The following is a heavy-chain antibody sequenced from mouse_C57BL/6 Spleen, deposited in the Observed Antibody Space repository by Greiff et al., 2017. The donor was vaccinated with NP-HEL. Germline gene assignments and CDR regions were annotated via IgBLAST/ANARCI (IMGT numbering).Heavy chain of an antibody. CDR1: GYTFTDYE. V-gene: IGHV1-15*01. D-gene: IGHD2-5*01. CDR2: IDPETGGT. Sequence: QVQLQQSGAELVRPGASVTLSCKASGYTFTDYEMHWVKQTPVHGLEWIGAIDPETGGTAYNQKFKGKAILTADKSSSTAYMELRSLTSEDSAVYYCTRRLYYSKEGYYFDYWGQGTTLTVSS. J-gene: IGHJ2*01. CDR3: TRRLYYSKEGYYFDY.